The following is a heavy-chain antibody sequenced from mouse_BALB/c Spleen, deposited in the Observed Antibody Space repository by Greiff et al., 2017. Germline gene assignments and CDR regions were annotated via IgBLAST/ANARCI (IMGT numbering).Heavy chain of an antibody. Sequence: EVKLVESGGDLVKPGGSLKLSCAASGFTFSSYGMSWVRQTPDKRLEWVATISSGGSYTYYPDSVKGRFTISRDNAKNTLYLQMSSLKSEDTAMYYCARHYYGSSGYYAMDYWGQGTSVTVSS. CDR3: ARHYYGSSGYYAMDY. J-gene: IGHJ4*01. CDR1: GFTFSSYG. D-gene: IGHD1-1*01. V-gene: IGHV5-6*01. CDR2: ISSGGSYT.